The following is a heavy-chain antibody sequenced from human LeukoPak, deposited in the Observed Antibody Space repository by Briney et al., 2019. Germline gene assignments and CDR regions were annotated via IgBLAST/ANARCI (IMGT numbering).Heavy chain of an antibody. CDR3: AAPYDFWSGYPSSNAFDI. CDR2: ISGSGGST. Sequence: QPGGSLRLSCAASGFTFSSYAMSWVRQAPGKGLEWVSAISGSGGSTYYADSVKGRFTISRDNSKNTLYLQMNSLRAEDTAVYYCAAPYDFWSGYPSSNAFDIWGQGTMVTVSS. D-gene: IGHD3-3*01. CDR1: GFTFSSYA. J-gene: IGHJ3*02. V-gene: IGHV3-23*01.